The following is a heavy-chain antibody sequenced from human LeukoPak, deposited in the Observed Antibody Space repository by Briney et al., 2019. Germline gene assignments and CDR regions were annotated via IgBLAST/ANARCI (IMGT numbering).Heavy chain of an antibody. V-gene: IGHV4-39*07. D-gene: IGHD3-22*01. CDR1: GGSIGSGGHY. CDR2: IYFSGDT. J-gene: IGHJ4*02. CDR3: ARDSGFWLY. Sequence: SETLSLTCTVSGGSIGSGGHYWGWIRQTPGKRLEWIGNIYFSGDTSYNPSLKSRLTMSVDTSKNQLFLNLDSVTAADTAVYYCARDSGFWLYWGQGTLVTVSS.